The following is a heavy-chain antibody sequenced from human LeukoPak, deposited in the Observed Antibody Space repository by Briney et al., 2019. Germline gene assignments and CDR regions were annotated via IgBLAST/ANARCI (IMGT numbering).Heavy chain of an antibody. CDR1: GVSINGYY. D-gene: IGHD6-13*01. CDR3: ARALQPGVYAFDI. CDR2: IYYSGST. J-gene: IGHJ3*02. Sequence: PSETLSLTCTVSGVSINGYYWTWIRQPPGEGLEWIGYIYYSGSTNYNPSLKSRVTISVDTSKNQFSLKLSSVTAADTAVYYCARALQPGVYAFDIWGQGTMVTVSS. V-gene: IGHV4-59*01.